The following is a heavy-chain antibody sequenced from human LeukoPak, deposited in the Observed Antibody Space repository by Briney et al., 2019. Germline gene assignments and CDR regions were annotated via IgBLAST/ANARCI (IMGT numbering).Heavy chain of an antibody. CDR1: GGTFSSYA. V-gene: IGHV1-69*05. D-gene: IGHD3-22*01. CDR2: IIPIFGTA. J-gene: IGHJ4*02. CDR3: ARGYYYDSSSDY. Sequence: GASVKVSGKASGGTFSSYAISWVRQAPGQGLEWMGGIIPIFGTANYAQKFQGRVTITTDESTSTAYMELSSLRSEDTAVYYCARGYYYDSSSDYWGQGTLVTVSS.